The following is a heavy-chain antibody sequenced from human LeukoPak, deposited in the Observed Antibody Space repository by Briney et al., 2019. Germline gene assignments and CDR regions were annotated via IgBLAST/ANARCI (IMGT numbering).Heavy chain of an antibody. J-gene: IGHJ4*02. V-gene: IGHV1-24*01. CDR2: FDPEDGET. CDR3: ARELIGDGGNYYDSSAFDY. Sequence: ASVKVSCKVSGYTLTELSMHWVRQAPGKGLEWMGGFDPEDGETIYAQKFQGRVTMTEDTSTDTAYMELSSLRSEDTAVYYCARELIGDGGNYYDSSAFDYWGQGTLVTVSS. CDR1: GYTLTELS. D-gene: IGHD3-22*01.